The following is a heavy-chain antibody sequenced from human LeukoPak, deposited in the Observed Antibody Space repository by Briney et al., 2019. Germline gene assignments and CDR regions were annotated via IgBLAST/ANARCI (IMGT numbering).Heavy chain of an antibody. CDR3: AKISGYDDRDY. CDR1: GFTFSSYG. V-gene: IGHV3-30*18. J-gene: IGHJ4*02. Sequence: GRSLRLSCAASGFTFSSYGMHWVRQAPGKGLEWVAVISYDGSNKYYADSVKGRFTISRDNSKNTLYLQMNSLRAEDTAVYYCAKISGYDDRDYWGQGTLVTVSS. D-gene: IGHD5-12*01. CDR2: ISYDGSNK.